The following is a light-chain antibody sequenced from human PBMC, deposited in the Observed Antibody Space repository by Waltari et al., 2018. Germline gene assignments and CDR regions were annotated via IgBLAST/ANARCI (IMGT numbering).Light chain of an antibody. J-gene: IGLJ3*02. CDR1: STDIGGYNS. V-gene: IGLV2-11*01. CDR3: CTYAVSYTQVV. Sequence: QSALTQPRSVSGSPGQSVTISCTGTSTDIGGYNSVSWYQHHPGKAPTLMIFHLYKRPSGVPDLFSVPKSGNTASLTISGLQPEDEADYYGCTYAVSYTQVVFGGGTKLTV. CDR2: HLY.